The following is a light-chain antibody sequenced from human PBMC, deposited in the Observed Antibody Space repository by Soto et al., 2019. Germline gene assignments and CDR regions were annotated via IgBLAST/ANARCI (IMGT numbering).Light chain of an antibody. V-gene: IGKV3-15*01. CDR2: GAS. Sequence: EIVMTQSPATLSVSPGERATLSCRASQSVSSNLARYQQTPGQAPRLLIYGASTRATGIPARFSGSGSWTDFTLTISGLQSEDVALYWGQQYNNWPPYAFGQGTKLEIK. CDR3: QQYNNWPPYA. J-gene: IGKJ2*01. CDR1: QSVSSN.